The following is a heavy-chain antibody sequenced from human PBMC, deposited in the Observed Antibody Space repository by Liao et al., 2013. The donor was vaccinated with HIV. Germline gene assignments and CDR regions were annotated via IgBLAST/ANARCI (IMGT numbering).Heavy chain of an antibody. CDR2: IYYSGST. D-gene: IGHD3-3*01. CDR3: ARAPLFGVVNNWFDP. V-gene: IGHV4-39*07. Sequence: QLQLQESGPGLVKPSETLSLTCAVSGGSITSSSYYWGWIRQPPGKGLEWIGSIYYSGSTYSNPSLKSRVTISVDTSKHQFSLRLSSVTAADTAVYYCARAPLFGVVNNWFDPWGQGTLVTVSS. J-gene: IGHJ5*02. CDR1: GGSITSSSYY.